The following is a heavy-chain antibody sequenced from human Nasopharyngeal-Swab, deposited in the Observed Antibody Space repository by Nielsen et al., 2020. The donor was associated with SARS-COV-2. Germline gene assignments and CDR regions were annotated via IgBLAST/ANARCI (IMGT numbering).Heavy chain of an antibody. Sequence: GGSLRLSCAASGFTFSSYWMHWVRQAPGKGLVWVSRINSDGSSTSYADSVKGRFTIPRDNAKNTLYLQMNSLRAEDTAVYYCARGYYDFWSGYAGFDPWGQGTLVTVSS. CDR3: ARGYYDFWSGYAGFDP. V-gene: IGHV3-74*01. D-gene: IGHD3-3*01. J-gene: IGHJ5*02. CDR2: INSDGSST. CDR1: GFTFSSYW.